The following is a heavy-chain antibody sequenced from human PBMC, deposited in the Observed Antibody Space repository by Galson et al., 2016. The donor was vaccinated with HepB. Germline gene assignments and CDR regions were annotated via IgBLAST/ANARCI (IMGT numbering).Heavy chain of an antibody. CDR3: ARVPPATWYGYFDS. Sequence: TLSLTCAVSGDSISSGGYSWSWIRQPPGKGLEWIGYIYHSGRANYNPSLKSRVTTSVDKSKNNFSLNLNSVTAADTAVYYCARVPPATWYGYFDSWGPGTLVTVSS. CDR1: GDSISSGGYS. CDR2: IYHSGRA. J-gene: IGHJ4*02. V-gene: IGHV4-30-2*01. D-gene: IGHD6-13*01.